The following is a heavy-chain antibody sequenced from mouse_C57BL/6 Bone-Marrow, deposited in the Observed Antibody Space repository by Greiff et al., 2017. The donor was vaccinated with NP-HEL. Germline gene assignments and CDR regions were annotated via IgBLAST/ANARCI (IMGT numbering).Heavy chain of an antibody. J-gene: IGHJ3*01. CDR1: GFTFSDYY. CDR2: ISNGGGST. V-gene: IGHV5-12*01. CDR3: ARQWANWAWFAY. Sequence: EVKLVESGGGLVQPGGSLKLSCAASGFTFSDYYMYWVRQTPEKRLEWVAYISNGGGSTYYPDTVKGRFTISRDNAKNTLYLQMSRLKSEDTAMYYCARQWANWAWFAYWGQGTLVTVSA. D-gene: IGHD4-1*01.